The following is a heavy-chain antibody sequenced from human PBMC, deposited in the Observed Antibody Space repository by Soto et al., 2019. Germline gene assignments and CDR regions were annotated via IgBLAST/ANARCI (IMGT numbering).Heavy chain of an antibody. CDR3: ARDVGIAARPAPFDY. CDR2: ISSSSSYI. Sequence: EVQLVESGGGLVKPGGSLRLSCAASGFTFSSYSMNWVRQAPGKGLEWVSSISSSSSYIYYADSVKGRFTISRDNATNSLYLQMNSLRAEDTAVYYCARDVGIAARPAPFDYWGQGTLVTVSS. V-gene: IGHV3-21*01. J-gene: IGHJ4*02. D-gene: IGHD6-6*01. CDR1: GFTFSSYS.